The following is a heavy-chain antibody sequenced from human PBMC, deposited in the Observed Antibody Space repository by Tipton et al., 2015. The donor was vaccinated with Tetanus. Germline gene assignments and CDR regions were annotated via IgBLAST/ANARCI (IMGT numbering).Heavy chain of an antibody. CDR3: ARDQGYCSSTSCAHGGWRAFDY. Sequence: TLSLTCTVSGGSISSGDYYWSWIRQPPGKGLEWIGYIYYSGSTYYNPSLKSRVTISVDTSKNQFSLKLSSVTAADTAVYYCARDQGYCSSTSCAHGGWRAFDYWGQGTLVTVSS. V-gene: IGHV4-30-4*01. CDR2: IYYSGST. J-gene: IGHJ4*02. CDR1: GGSISSGDYY. D-gene: IGHD2-2*01.